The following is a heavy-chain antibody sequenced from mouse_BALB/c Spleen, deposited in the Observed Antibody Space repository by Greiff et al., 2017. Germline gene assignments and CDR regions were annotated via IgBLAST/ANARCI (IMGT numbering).Heavy chain of an antibody. CDR2: IYPGDGDT. V-gene: IGHV1-82*01. Sequence: VQLQQSGPELVKPGASVKISCKASGYAFSSSWMNWVKQRPGQGLEWIGRIYPGDGDTNYNGKFKGKATLTADKSSSTAYMQLSSLTSVDSAVYFCAREGYGNYAYAMDYWGQGTSVTVSS. J-gene: IGHJ4*01. D-gene: IGHD2-10*02. CDR3: AREGYGNYAYAMDY. CDR1: GYAFSSSW.